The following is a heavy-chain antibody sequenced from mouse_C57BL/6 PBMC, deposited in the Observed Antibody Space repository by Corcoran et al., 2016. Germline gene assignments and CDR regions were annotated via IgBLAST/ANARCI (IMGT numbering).Heavy chain of an antibody. J-gene: IGHJ2*01. V-gene: IGHV9-3*01. CDR3: AREDGYSYYFDY. CDR2: INTYSGVP. CDR1: GYTFTTYG. D-gene: IGHD2-3*01. Sequence: QSQLVQSGHELKKPGETVKISCKASGYTFTTYGMSWVKQAPGKGLKWMGWINTYSGVPTYADDFKGRFAFSLETSASTAYLQINNLKNEDTATYFCAREDGYSYYFDYWGQGTTLTVSS.